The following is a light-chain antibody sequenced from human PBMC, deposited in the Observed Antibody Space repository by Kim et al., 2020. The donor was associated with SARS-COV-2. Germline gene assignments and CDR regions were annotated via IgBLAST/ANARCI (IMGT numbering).Light chain of an antibody. CDR2: GKN. Sequence: VGVGQTVRIKSQGDSLRSYYATWYQQKAGQAPIVVIDGKNNRPSGSPDRYSGSRSGDTGSLTITGTQAGDEADYYCNSRGSNDNVLFGGGTKLTVL. CDR1: SLRSYY. V-gene: IGLV3-19*01. J-gene: IGLJ2*01. CDR3: NSRGSNDNVL.